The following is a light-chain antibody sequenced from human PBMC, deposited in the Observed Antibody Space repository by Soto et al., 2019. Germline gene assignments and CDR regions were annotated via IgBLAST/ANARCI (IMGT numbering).Light chain of an antibody. CDR1: QDIRNT. Sequence: AIQMTPSPSSRSASVGDRVTISCRASQDIRNTLAWYQQKPGEAAKFLIFAASNLQIGVPSRFIGSGSVTDCTLAIIGLQPEDFSTYYCVQYYTFSCTFGKGTKV. CDR3: VQYYTFSCT. CDR2: AAS. V-gene: IGKV1-6*01. J-gene: IGKJ1*01.